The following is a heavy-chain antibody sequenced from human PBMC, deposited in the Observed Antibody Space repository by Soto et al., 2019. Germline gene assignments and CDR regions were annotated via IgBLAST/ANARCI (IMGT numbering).Heavy chain of an antibody. J-gene: IGHJ3*02. CDR2: IIPIFGTA. V-gene: IGHV1-69*06. Sequence: QVQLVQSGAEVKKPGSSVKVSCKASGGTFSSYAISWVRQAPGQGLEWMGGIIPIFGTANYAQKFQGRVTINPDKSTSTAYMELSSLRSEYTAVYYCARSKVVVTPAPGGDAFDIWGQGTMVTGSS. CDR3: ARSKVVVTPAPGGDAFDI. CDR1: GGTFSSYA. D-gene: IGHD3-22*01.